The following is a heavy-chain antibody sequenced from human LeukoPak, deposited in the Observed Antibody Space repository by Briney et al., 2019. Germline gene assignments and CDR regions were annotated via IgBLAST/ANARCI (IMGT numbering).Heavy chain of an antibody. V-gene: IGHV4-4*09. D-gene: IGHD3-3*01. CDR1: GGSISSYC. J-gene: IGHJ4*02. Sequence: SETLSLTCTVSGGSISSYCWSWVRQPPGKGLEWIGYIYPSRITDYNPSLRSRVTMSVDTSKNQLSMELRYLTAADTAMYFCATSYDAKTAPYDVWGQGTLVTVSS. CDR3: ATSYDAKTAPYDV. CDR2: IYPSRIT.